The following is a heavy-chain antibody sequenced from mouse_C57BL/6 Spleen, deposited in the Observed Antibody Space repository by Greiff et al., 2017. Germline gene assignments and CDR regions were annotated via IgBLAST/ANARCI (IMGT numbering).Heavy chain of an antibody. CDR1: GFSLTSYG. V-gene: IGHV2-2*01. CDR2: IWSGGST. D-gene: IGHD2-3*01. CDR3: ARWLLFYYAMDY. J-gene: IGHJ4*01. Sequence: QVHVQQSGPGLVQPSQSLSITCTVSGFSLTSYGVHWVRQSPGKGLEWLGVIWSGGSTDYNAAFISSLSISKDNSKSQVFFKMNSLQAYDTAIDYCARWLLFYYAMDYWGQGTSVTVSS.